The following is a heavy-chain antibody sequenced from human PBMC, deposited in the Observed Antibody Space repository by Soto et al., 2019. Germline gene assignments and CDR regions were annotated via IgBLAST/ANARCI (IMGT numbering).Heavy chain of an antibody. CDR2: MNPNSGNT. CDR1: VYTFTSYD. D-gene: IGHD5-12*01. V-gene: IGHV1-8*01. Sequence: GASVPVSCKASVYTFTSYDINWVRQATGQGLEWMGWMNPNSGNTGYAQKYQGSVTMNRNTSISTAYMELSSLRSEDTAVYYCARVGGYDSPVYYYYYGMDVWGQGTTVTVSS. J-gene: IGHJ6*02. CDR3: ARVGGYDSPVYYYYYGMDV.